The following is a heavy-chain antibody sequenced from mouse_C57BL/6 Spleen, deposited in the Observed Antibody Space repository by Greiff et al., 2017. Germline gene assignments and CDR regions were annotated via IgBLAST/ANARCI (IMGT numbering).Heavy chain of an antibody. CDR1: GFTFSDYG. CDR3: ARHNDYDEGPFAY. J-gene: IGHJ3*01. V-gene: IGHV5-15*01. Sequence: EVKLVESGGGLVQPGGSLKLSCAASGFTFSDYGMAWVRQAPRKGPEWVAFISNLAYSIYYADTVTGRFTISRENAKNTLYLEMSSLRSEDTAMYYCARHNDYDEGPFAYWGQGTLVTVSA. CDR2: ISNLAYSI. D-gene: IGHD2-4*01.